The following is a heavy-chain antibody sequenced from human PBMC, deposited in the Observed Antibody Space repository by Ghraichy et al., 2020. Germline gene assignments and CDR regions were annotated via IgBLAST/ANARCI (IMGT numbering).Heavy chain of an antibody. Sequence: SETLSLTCTVSGGSISSDYWSWIRQPPGKGLEWIGYIYYSGSTNYNPSLKIRVTISVDTSKNQFYLKLRSVTAADTAVYYCARDRMGTSGYSDFDFWGQGTLVTVSS. CDR3: ARDRMGTSGYSDFDF. J-gene: IGHJ4*02. D-gene: IGHD3-22*01. CDR2: IYYSGST. CDR1: GGSISSDY. V-gene: IGHV4-59*13.